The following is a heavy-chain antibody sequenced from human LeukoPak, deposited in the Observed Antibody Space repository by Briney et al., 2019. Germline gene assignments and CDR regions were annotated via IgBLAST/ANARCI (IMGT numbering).Heavy chain of an antibody. Sequence: SETLSLTCTVSGDSISGSNYYWGWIRQPPGKGLQWIGSVYYSGSTFYKPSLKSRVTISVDTSKTQFSLKLSSVTAADTAVYYCATFQVGATTDFDYWGQGTLVTVSS. CDR3: ATFQVGATTDFDY. V-gene: IGHV4-39*07. J-gene: IGHJ4*02. CDR2: VYYSGST. D-gene: IGHD1-26*01. CDR1: GDSISGSNYY.